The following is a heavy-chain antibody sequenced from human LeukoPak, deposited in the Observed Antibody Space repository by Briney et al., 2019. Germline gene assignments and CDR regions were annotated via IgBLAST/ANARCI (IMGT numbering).Heavy chain of an antibody. D-gene: IGHD2-2*01. J-gene: IGHJ6*02. CDR1: GYTFTGYY. V-gene: IGHV1-46*01. Sequence: ASVKVSCKASGYTFTGYYMHWVRQAPGQGLEWMGIINPSGGSTSYAQKFQGRVTMTRDTPTSTVYMELSSLRSEDTTVYYCASPTYCSSTSCLYYYGMDVWGQGTTVTVSS. CDR2: INPSGGST. CDR3: ASPTYCSSTSCLYYYGMDV.